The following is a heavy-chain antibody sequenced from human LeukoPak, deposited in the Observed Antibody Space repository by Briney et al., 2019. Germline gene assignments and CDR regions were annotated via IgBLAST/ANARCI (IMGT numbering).Heavy chain of an antibody. CDR1: GGSISSSSYY. CDR3: AGGSSDPPDQYFQH. Sequence: SETLSLTCTASGGSISSSSYYWGWIRQPPGKGLEWIGSIYYSGSTYYNPSLKSRVTISVDTSKNQFSLKLSSVTAADTAVYYCAGGSSDPPDQYFQHWGQGTLVTVSS. J-gene: IGHJ1*01. D-gene: IGHD6-19*01. CDR2: IYYSGST. V-gene: IGHV4-39*07.